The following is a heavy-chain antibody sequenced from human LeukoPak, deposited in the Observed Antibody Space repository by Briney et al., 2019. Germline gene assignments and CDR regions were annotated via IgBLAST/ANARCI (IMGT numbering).Heavy chain of an antibody. CDR2: IYYSGST. J-gene: IGHJ4*02. CDR1: GGSISSSSYY. V-gene: IGHV4-39*01. D-gene: IGHD6-13*01. Sequence: SETLSLTCTVSGGSISSSSYYWGWIRQPPGKGLEWLGSIYYSGSTYYNPSLKSRVTISVDTSKNQFSLKLSSVTAADAAVYYFARRRVAGSSSWYYDYWGQGTLVTVSS. CDR3: ARRRVAGSSSWYYDY.